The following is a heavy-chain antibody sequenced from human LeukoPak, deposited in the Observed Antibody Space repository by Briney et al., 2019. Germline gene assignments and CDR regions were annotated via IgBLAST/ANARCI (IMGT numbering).Heavy chain of an antibody. D-gene: IGHD3-10*01. CDR2: ISGSGGST. V-gene: IGHV3-23*01. CDR3: AKAERLWHQLDY. Sequence: GGSLRLSCAASGFTFSSYAMSWVRQAPGKGLEGVSAISGSGGSTYCADSVKGRFTISRDNSKNTLYPQMNSLRAEDTAVYYCAKAERLWHQLDYWGQGTLVTVSS. J-gene: IGHJ4*02. CDR1: GFTFSSYA.